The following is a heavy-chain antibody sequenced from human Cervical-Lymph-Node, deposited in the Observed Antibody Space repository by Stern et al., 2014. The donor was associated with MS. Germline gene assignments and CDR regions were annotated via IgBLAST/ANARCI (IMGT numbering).Heavy chain of an antibody. CDR3: GRVTCRGGGCYFRY. J-gene: IGHJ4*02. V-gene: IGHV3-30-3*01. CDR1: GFIFSNYA. CDR2: VSNEGSKQ. D-gene: IGHD2-15*01. Sequence: VQLVESGGGVVQPGRSLRLSCAASGFIFSNYAMYWVRQAPGKGLDWAAFVSNEGSKQFYADSVKGRFTISRDNANNTLYLQMNSLRPEDTAVYYCGRVTCRGGGCYFRYWGQGILITVSS.